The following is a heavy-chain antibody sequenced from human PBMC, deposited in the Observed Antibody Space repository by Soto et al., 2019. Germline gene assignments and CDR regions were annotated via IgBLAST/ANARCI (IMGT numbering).Heavy chain of an antibody. CDR3: ARSGGLELMDYYGMDV. D-gene: IGHD1-7*01. CDR1: GYTFTGYY. V-gene: IGHV1-2*04. Sequence: ASVKVSCKASGYTFTGYYMHWVRQAPGQGLEWMGWINPNSGGTNYAQKFQGWVTMTRDTSISTAYMELSRLRSDDTAVYYCARSGGLELMDYYGMDVWGQGTTVTVSS. J-gene: IGHJ6*02. CDR2: INPNSGGT.